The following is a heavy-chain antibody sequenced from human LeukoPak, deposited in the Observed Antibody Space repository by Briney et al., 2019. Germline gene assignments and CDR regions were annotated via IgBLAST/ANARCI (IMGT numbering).Heavy chain of an antibody. Sequence: ASVKVSCKASGGTFSSYAISWVRQAPGQGLEWMEGIIPIFGTANYAQKFQGRVTITADESTSTAYMELSSLRSEDTAVYYCARGYSSSWYHYESNDYWGQGTLVTVSS. CDR2: IIPIFGTA. CDR3: ARGYSSSWYHYESNDY. V-gene: IGHV1-69*13. CDR1: GGTFSSYA. D-gene: IGHD6-13*01. J-gene: IGHJ4*02.